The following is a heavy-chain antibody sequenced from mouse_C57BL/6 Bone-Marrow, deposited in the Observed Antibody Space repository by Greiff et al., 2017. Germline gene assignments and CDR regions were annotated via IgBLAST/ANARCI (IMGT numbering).Heavy chain of an antibody. J-gene: IGHJ2*01. D-gene: IGHD1-1*01. CDR3: ARGLYYYGSSYSY. V-gene: IGHV1-61*01. Sequence: VQLQQPGAELVRPGSSVKLSCKASGYTFTSSWMDWVKQRPGQGLEWIGNIYPSASETHYNQKFKDKATLTVDKSSSTAYMQLSILTSEDSAVYSCARGLYYYGSSYSYWGQGTTLTVSS. CDR2: IYPSASET. CDR1: GYTFTSSW.